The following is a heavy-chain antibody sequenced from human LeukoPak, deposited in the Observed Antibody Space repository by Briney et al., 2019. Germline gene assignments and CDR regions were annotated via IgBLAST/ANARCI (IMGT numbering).Heavy chain of an antibody. V-gene: IGHV3-23*01. CDR3: ARCIAVAGTEAFDI. CDR1: GFTFSDYA. CDR2: FKTNSGQV. D-gene: IGHD6-19*01. J-gene: IGHJ3*02. Sequence: GGSLRLSCVASGFTFSDYAMNWVRQAPGKGLEWVSTFKTNSGQVYYAESVRGRFTISRVNSKNTVYLEMSSLRAEDTALYFCARCIAVAGTEAFDIWGQGTMVTVSS.